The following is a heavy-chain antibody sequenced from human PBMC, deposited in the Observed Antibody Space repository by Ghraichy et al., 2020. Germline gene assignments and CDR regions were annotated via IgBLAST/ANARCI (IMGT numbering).Heavy chain of an antibody. CDR2: IGTAGDT. Sequence: GSLRLSCAASGFTFSSYDMHWVRQATGKGLEWVSAIGTAGDTYYPGSVKGRFTISRENAKNSLYLQMNSLRAGDTAVYYCARGKAAIKNYYYYGMDVWGQGTTVTVSS. J-gene: IGHJ6*02. D-gene: IGHD2-2*02. CDR1: GFTFSSYD. CDR3: ARGKAAIKNYYYYGMDV. V-gene: IGHV3-13*01.